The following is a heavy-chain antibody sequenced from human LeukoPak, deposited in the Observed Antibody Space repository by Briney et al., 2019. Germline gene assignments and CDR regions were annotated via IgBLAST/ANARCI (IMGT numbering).Heavy chain of an antibody. J-gene: IGHJ4*02. CDR1: GFTFSSYT. CDR2: ISGSGGST. D-gene: IGHD6-19*01. Sequence: GGSLRLSCAASGFTFSSYTMSWVRQAPGKGLEWVSAISGSGGSTYYADSVKGRFTISRDNSKNTLYLQMNSLRAEDTAVYYCAKDRLEWLVPHDYWGQGTLVTVSS. CDR3: AKDRLEWLVPHDY. V-gene: IGHV3-23*01.